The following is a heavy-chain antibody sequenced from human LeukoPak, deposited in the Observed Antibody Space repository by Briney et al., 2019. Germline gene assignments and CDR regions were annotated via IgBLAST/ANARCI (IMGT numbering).Heavy chain of an antibody. J-gene: IGHJ4*02. Sequence: PSETLSLTCTVSGGSIRSSYYYWGWIRQPPGKGLEWIGSIYDSGSTYYNPSLKSRVTISVDTSKNQFSLKLNSVTAADTAVYYCARSQNYYGSGDYWSQGTLVTVSS. CDR2: IYDSGST. CDR3: ARSQNYYGSGDY. V-gene: IGHV4-39*01. D-gene: IGHD3-10*01. CDR1: GGSIRSSYYY.